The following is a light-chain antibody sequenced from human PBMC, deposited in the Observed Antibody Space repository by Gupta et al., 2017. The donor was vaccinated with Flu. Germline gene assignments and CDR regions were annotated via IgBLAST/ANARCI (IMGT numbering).Light chain of an antibody. Sequence: SSVLTQPPSVSVAPGQTARIICGGDNIGSKSVHWYQQKPGQAPVLVVYDDADRPSGIPERFSGSNSWATATLTISRVEAGDEADYYCQVWDSSSDHYVFGTGTKVTVL. CDR2: DDA. V-gene: IGLV3-21*02. J-gene: IGLJ1*01. CDR3: QVWDSSSDHYV. CDR1: NIGSKS.